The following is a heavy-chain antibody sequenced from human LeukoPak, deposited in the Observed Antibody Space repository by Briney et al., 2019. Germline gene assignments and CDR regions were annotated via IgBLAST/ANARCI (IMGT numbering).Heavy chain of an antibody. CDR3: ARLKGSGYYPFDY. V-gene: IGHV4-34*01. CDR2: INHSGST. J-gene: IGHJ4*02. Sequence: SETLSLTCAVYGGSFSGYYWSWIRQPPGKGLEWIGEINHSGSTNYNPSPKSRVTISVDTSKNQFSLKLSSVTAADTAVYYCARLKGSGYYPFDYWGQGTLVTVSS. CDR1: GGSFSGYY. D-gene: IGHD3-22*01.